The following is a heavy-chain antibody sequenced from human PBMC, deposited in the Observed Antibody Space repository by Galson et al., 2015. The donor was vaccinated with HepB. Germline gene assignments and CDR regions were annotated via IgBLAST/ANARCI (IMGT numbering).Heavy chain of an antibody. J-gene: IGHJ4*02. CDR3: ARGAVGTVRGEVDY. CDR2: ISYDGSNK. D-gene: IGHD3-10*01. Sequence: LRLSCAASGFTFRSYAMHWVRQAPGKGLEWVAVISYDGSNKYYADSVKGRFTISRDNSKNTLYLQMNSLRAEDTAVYYCARGAVGTVRGEVDYWGQGTLVTVSS. V-gene: IGHV3-30*04. CDR1: GFTFRSYA.